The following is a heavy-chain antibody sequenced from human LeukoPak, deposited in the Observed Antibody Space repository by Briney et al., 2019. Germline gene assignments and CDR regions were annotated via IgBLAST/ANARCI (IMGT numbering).Heavy chain of an antibody. D-gene: IGHD2-15*01. CDR1: RFTFNTYA. V-gene: IGHV3-23*01. CDR3: ARVKRDCSGGSCSSYDY. Sequence: GGSLRLSCAASRFTFNTYAVNWVRQAPGKGLEWVSAISGNGDITYYADSVRGRFTISRDNSKNTLYLQMNSLRAEDTAVYYCARVKRDCSGGSCSSYDYWGQGTLVTVSS. CDR2: ISGNGDIT. J-gene: IGHJ4*02.